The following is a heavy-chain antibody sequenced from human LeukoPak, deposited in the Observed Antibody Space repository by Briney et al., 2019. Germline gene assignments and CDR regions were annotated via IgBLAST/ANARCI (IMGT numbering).Heavy chain of an antibody. J-gene: IGHJ6*02. CDR1: GFTFSTYG. V-gene: IGHV3-30*18. Sequence: RGSLRLSCAASGFTFSTYGMHWVRQAPGKGLEWVAIILYDGSYSYYADSVKGRFTISRDNSKNTLYLQMNSLRADDTAVYYCAKDLGSDNVGSTDVWGQGTTVTVSS. D-gene: IGHD3-16*01. CDR2: ILYDGSYS. CDR3: AKDLGSDNVGSTDV.